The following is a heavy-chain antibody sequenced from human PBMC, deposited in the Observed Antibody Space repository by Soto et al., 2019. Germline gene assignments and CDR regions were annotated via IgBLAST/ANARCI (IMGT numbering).Heavy chain of an antibody. J-gene: IGHJ4*02. V-gene: IGHV1-24*01. D-gene: IGHD3-10*01. CDR1: GYTLTELS. CDR3: GTVYYGSGSYYQPTTQFDY. Sequence: ASVKVSCKVSGYTLTELSMHWVRQAPGKGLEWMGGFDPEDGETIYAQKFQGRVTMTEDTSTDTAYMELSSLRSEDTAVYYCGTVYYGSGSYYQPTTQFDYWGQGTLVTVSS. CDR2: FDPEDGET.